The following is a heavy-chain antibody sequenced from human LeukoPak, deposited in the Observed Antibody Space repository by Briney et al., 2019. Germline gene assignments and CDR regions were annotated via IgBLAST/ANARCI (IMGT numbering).Heavy chain of an antibody. CDR1: GFTFSSYA. J-gene: IGHJ4*02. V-gene: IGHV3-23*01. CDR3: AKGARITMIVVVNYDY. CDR2: ISGSGGST. D-gene: IGHD3-22*01. Sequence: GGSLRLSCAASGFTFSSYAMSWVRQAAGKGLEWVSAISGSGGSTYYADSVKGRFTISRDNSKNTLYLQMNSLRAEDTAVYYCAKGARITMIVVVNYDYWGQGTLVTVSS.